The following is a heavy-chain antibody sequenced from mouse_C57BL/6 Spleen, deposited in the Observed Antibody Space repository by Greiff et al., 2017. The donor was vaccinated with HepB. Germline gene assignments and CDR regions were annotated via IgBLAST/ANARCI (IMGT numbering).Heavy chain of an antibody. CDR2: IYPGSGST. D-gene: IGHD2-5*01. CDR3: ARALYYSKPAWFAY. V-gene: IGHV1-55*01. J-gene: IGHJ3*01. Sequence: QVQLQQPGAELVKPGASVKMSCKASGYTFTSYWITWVKQRPGQGLEWIGDIYPGSGSTNYNEKFKSKATLTVDTSSSTAYMQLSSLTSEDSAVYYCARALYYSKPAWFAYWGQGTLVTVSA. CDR1: GYTFTSYW.